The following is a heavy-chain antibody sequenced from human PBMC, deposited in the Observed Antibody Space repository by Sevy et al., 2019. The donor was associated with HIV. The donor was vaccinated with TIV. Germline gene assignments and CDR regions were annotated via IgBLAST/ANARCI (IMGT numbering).Heavy chain of an antibody. Sequence: GGSLRLSCAASGFTFSGYAMSWVRQAPGKGLEWVSAIRGSGGSTYYADSVKGRFTISRDNSKNTLYLQMNSLRAEDTAVYYCAKDPGIRGVKPYYFDYWGQGTLVTVSS. CDR2: IRGSGGST. J-gene: IGHJ4*02. D-gene: IGHD3-10*01. CDR1: GFTFSGYA. V-gene: IGHV3-23*01. CDR3: AKDPGIRGVKPYYFDY.